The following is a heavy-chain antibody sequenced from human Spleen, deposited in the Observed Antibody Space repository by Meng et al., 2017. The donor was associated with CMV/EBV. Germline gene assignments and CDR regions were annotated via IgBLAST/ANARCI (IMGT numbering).Heavy chain of an antibody. D-gene: IGHD3-9*01. CDR2: ISAYKGNT. CDR3: ARRFYDVLTGYYYFDY. Sequence: GYTFNSYDITWGRQTPEEGLERIGWISAYKGNTNNAQKLQDKVTLNKETSRTTAYRELRRRRSDDTAVYYCARRFYDVLTGYYYFDYWGQGTLVTVSS. CDR1: GYTFNSYD. V-gene: IGHV1-18*01. J-gene: IGHJ4*02.